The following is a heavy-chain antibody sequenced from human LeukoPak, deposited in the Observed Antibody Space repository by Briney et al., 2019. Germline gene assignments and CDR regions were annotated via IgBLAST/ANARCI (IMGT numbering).Heavy chain of an antibody. CDR1: GFTVSSNY. V-gene: IGHV3-53*01. CDR3: AKDRYGGNSGATDY. D-gene: IGHD4-23*01. J-gene: IGHJ4*02. CDR2: IYSGGST. Sequence: GGSLRLSCAASGFTVSSNYMSWVRQAPGKGLEWVSVIYSGGSTYYADSVKGRFTISRDNSKNTLYLQMNSLRAEDTAVYYCAKDRYGGNSGATDYWGQGTLVTVSS.